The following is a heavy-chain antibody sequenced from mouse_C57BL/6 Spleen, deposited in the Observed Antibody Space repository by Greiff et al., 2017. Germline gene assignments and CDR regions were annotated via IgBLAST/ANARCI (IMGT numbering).Heavy chain of an antibody. Sequence: DVKLQESGAELVRPGASVTLSCTASGFNIKDDYMHWVKQRPEQGLEWIGWIDPENGDTAYASKFQGKATITADTASNTAYLQLSSLTSENTAFYYCTRTGYWGQGTTLTVSS. CDR1: GFNIKDDY. CDR3: TRTGY. V-gene: IGHV14-4*01. D-gene: IGHD4-1*01. CDR2: IDPENGDT. J-gene: IGHJ2*01.